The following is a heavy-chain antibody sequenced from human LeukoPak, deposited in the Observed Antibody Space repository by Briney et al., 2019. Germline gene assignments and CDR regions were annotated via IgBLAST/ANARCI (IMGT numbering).Heavy chain of an antibody. J-gene: IGHJ5*02. CDR2: INSGGSTI. V-gene: IGHV3-11*01. CDR1: GFTFSDYH. CDR3: ARDRRNWFDP. Sequence: GGSLRLSCAASGFTFSDYHMSWIRQAPGKGLEWISYINSGGSTIYYADSVKGRFTTSRNNAKNSLYLQMNSLRAEDTAVYYCARDRRNWFDPWGQGTLVTVSS.